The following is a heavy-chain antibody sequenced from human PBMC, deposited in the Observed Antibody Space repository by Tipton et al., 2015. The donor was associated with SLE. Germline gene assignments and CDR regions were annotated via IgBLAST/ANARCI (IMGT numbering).Heavy chain of an antibody. J-gene: IGHJ5*02. CDR1: GGSLSDYS. CDR2: INHSGST. D-gene: IGHD4/OR15-4a*01. V-gene: IGHV4-34*01. CDR3: TRGGRGDGANPFDP. Sequence: TLSLICAVYGGSLSDYSWSWIRQPPGKGLEWIGEINHSGSTNYNPPLRSRVTISVDTSKNQLSLKLNSVTAADTAVYYCTRGGRGDGANPFDPWGQGTLVTVSS.